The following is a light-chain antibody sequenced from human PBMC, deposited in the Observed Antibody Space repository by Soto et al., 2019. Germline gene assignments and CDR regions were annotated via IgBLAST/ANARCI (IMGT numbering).Light chain of an antibody. Sequence: QSVLTQPASVSGSPGQSITISCTGTSSDVGGYNYVSWYQQYPGKVPKLIIFDVSNRPSGVSNRFSGSKSGNTASLTISGLQSEDKADYYCSTYTNNLGVFGTGTKVTVL. CDR1: SSDVGGYNY. V-gene: IGLV2-14*01. J-gene: IGLJ1*01. CDR2: DVS. CDR3: STYTNNLGV.